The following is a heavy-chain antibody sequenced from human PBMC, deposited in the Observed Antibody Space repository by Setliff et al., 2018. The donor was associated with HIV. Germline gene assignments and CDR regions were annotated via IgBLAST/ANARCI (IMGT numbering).Heavy chain of an antibody. D-gene: IGHD3-10*01. Sequence: ETLSLTCTVYGGSFSSYYWSWIRQPPGKGLEWIGEINHSGSTNYNPSLKSRVTISIDTSKNQFSLKLSSVTAADTAVYYCARGMVRGLRWNYWGQGTLVTVSS. J-gene: IGHJ4*02. CDR3: ARGMVRGLRWNY. CDR1: GGSFSSYY. V-gene: IGHV4-34*01. CDR2: INHSGST.